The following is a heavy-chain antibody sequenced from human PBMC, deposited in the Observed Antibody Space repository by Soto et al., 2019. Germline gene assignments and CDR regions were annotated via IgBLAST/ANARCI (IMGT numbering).Heavy chain of an antibody. CDR1: GFTVSSNY. V-gene: IGHV3-66*01. CDR3: ARDFSPSYYYYMDV. CDR2: IYSGGST. J-gene: IGHJ6*03. Sequence: GGSLRLSCAASGFTVSSNYMSWVRQAPGKGLEWVSVIYSGGSTYYADSVKGRFTISRDNSKNTLYLQMNSLRAEDTAVYYCARDFSPSYYYYMDVWDKGTTVTVSS.